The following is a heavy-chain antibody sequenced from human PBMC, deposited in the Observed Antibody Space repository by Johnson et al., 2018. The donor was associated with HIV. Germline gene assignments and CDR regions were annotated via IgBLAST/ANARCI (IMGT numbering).Heavy chain of an antibody. V-gene: IGHV3-74*02. CDR3: ARAGPYCSGGSCYSPDAFDI. J-gene: IGHJ3*02. Sequence: VQLVESGGGLVQPGGSLRLSCAASGFTVSSNYMSWVRQAPGKGLVWVSRINSDGSSTSYADSVKGRFTISRDNAKNTLYLQVNSLRAEDTALYYCARAGPYCSGGSCYSPDAFDIWGQGTMVTVSS. CDR2: INSDGSST. D-gene: IGHD2-15*01. CDR1: GFTVSSNY.